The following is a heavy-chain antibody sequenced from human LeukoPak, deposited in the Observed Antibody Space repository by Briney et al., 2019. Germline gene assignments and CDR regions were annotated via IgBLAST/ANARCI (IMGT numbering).Heavy chain of an antibody. V-gene: IGHV3-7*01. CDR3: ARGLSDKRGFDP. Sequence: PGGSLRLSCAASGFTFSDHWMSWIRQAPGKGLEWVANINQGGSDKNYVASVKGQFTISRDNAANSLYLQMDSLRAEDTAVYYCARGLSDKRGFDPWGQGTLVTVSS. D-gene: IGHD2/OR15-2a*01. CDR2: INQGGSDK. J-gene: IGHJ5*02. CDR1: GFTFSDHW.